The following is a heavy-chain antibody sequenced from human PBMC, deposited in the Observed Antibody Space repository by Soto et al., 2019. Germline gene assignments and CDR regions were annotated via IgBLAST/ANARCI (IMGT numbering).Heavy chain of an antibody. J-gene: IGHJ3*02. V-gene: IGHV3-73*01. Sequence: PWGSLKLSCAASGFTLCGSAMPWVRQASGKGLEWVGRIRSKANSYATAYAASVKGRFTISRDDSRNTAYLQMNSLKTEDTAVYYCTVRYRNSSAFDIWGQGTMVTVSS. CDR1: GFTLCGSA. D-gene: IGHD6-13*01. CDR3: TVRYRNSSAFDI. CDR2: IRSKANSYAT.